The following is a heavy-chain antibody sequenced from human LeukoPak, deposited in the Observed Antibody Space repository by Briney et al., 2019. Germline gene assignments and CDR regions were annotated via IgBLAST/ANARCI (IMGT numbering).Heavy chain of an antibody. J-gene: IGHJ3*01. CDR1: GRSITNSHYY. CDR2: SYDSGST. D-gene: IGHD2-21*01. CDR3: AKLNHVQLRPFDL. V-gene: IGHV4-39*01. Sequence: SETLSLTCSVSGRSITNSHYYWGWIRQPPGKGLEWICSSYDSGSTYYSPSLKSRITLSVDTSKNQFSLQVTSLTAADTAVYYCAKLNHVQLRPFDLWGQGTMVTVSS.